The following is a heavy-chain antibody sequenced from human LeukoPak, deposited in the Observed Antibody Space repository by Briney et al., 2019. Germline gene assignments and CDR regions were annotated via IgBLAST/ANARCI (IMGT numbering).Heavy chain of an antibody. V-gene: IGHV4-39*07. Sequence: PSETLSLTCTVSSGSISTSNYYWGWVRQPPGKALEWIGNIFYSGSTYYNPSLKSRVTISVDTSKNQFSLKLSSVTAADTAVYYCARVEWFFEYWGQGTLVTVSS. D-gene: IGHD3-3*01. J-gene: IGHJ4*02. CDR1: SGSISTSNYY. CDR2: IFYSGST. CDR3: ARVEWFFEY.